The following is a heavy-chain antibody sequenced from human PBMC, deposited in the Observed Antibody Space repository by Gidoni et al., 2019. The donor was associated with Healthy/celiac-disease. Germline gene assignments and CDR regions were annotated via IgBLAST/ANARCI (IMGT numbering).Heavy chain of an antibody. CDR3: AKGLDSSPYYYYYGMDV. CDR1: GVTVSSYA. Sequence: EVQLLESGGGLVQPGGSLRLSCAASGVTVSSYAMSWVRQAPGKGLEWVSAISGSGGSTYYADSVKGRFTISRDNSKNTLYLQMNSLRAEDTAVYYCAKGLDSSPYYYYYGMDVWGQGTTVTVSS. D-gene: IGHD6-6*01. CDR2: ISGSGGST. V-gene: IGHV3-23*01. J-gene: IGHJ6*02.